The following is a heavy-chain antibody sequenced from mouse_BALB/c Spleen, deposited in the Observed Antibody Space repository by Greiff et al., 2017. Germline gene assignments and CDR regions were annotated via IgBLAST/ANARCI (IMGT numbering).Heavy chain of an antibody. Sequence: VQLQESGPGLVAPSQSLSITCTVSGFSLTSYGVHWVRQPPGKGLEWLGVIWAGGSTNYNSALMSRLSISEDNSKSQVFLKMNSLQTDDTAMYYGARDNYGRYAMDYWGQGTSVTVAS. CDR2: IWAGGST. CDR3: ARDNYGRYAMDY. D-gene: IGHD1-1*01. CDR1: GFSLTSYG. V-gene: IGHV2-9*02. J-gene: IGHJ4*01.